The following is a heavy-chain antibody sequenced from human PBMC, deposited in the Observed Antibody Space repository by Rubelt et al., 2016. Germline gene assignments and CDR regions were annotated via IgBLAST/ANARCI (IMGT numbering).Heavy chain of an antibody. CDR3: ARDSATAVTPAPGGWFDP. CDR2: ISSSSSTI. J-gene: IGHJ5*02. Sequence: EWVSYISSSSSTIYYADSVKGRFTISRDNAKNSLYLQMNSLRAGDTAVYYCARDSATAVTPAPGGWFDPWGQGTLVTVSS. V-gene: IGHV3-48*04. D-gene: IGHD4-23*01.